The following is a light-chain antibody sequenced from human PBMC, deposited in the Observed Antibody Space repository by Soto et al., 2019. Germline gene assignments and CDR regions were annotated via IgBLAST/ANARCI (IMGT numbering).Light chain of an antibody. V-gene: IGKV3-15*01. CDR1: QSVSSN. CDR2: GAS. CDR3: QQYNYWPPWT. J-gene: IGKJ1*01. Sequence: EIVMTQSPATLSVSPGERATLSCRASQSVSSNLAWYQQKPGQAPRRLIYGASTRATGIPARFIGSGSGTAFTLTISRMQSEDFAVYYCQQYNYWPPWTFGQGTKVEIK.